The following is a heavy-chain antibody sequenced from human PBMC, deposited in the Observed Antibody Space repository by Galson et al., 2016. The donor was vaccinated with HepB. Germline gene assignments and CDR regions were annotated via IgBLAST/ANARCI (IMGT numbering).Heavy chain of an antibody. Sequence: SETLSLTCTVSGGSVSSAGYYWTWIRQPPGKGLEWIGYFYYSGSTNYNPSLKSRVTISVDTSKNQFSLKLSSVTAADTAVYYCAKEGSDGSGNFDYWGQGTLVTVSS. CDR1: GGSVSSAGYY. D-gene: IGHD3-10*01. V-gene: IGHV4-61*08. J-gene: IGHJ4*02. CDR3: AKEGSDGSGNFDY. CDR2: FYYSGST.